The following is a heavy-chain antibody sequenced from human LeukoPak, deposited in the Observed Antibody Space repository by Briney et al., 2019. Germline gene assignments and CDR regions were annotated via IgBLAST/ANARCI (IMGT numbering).Heavy chain of an antibody. CDR3: ARDVGGGPFFDY. D-gene: IGHD2-15*01. V-gene: IGHV4-59*01. J-gene: IGHJ4*02. CDR1: GGSISSFY. Sequence: SETLSLTCTVSGGSISSFYWGWIRQPPRKGLEWIGYIYNSGCTDYNPSLKSRVTISVDTSKNQFSLKLSSVTAADTAVYYCARDVGGGPFFDYWGQGTLVTVSS. CDR2: IYNSGCT.